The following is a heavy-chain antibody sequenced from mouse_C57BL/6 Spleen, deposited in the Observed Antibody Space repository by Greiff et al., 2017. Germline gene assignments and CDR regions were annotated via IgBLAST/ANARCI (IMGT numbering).Heavy chain of an antibody. Sequence: VQLKESGAELVRPGASVTLSCKASGYTFTDYEMHWVKQTPVHGLEWIGAIDPETGGTAYNQKFKGKAILTADKSSSTAYMELRSLTSEDSAVYYCTREGYDFYAMDYWGQGTSVTVSS. CDR3: TREGYDFYAMDY. J-gene: IGHJ4*01. V-gene: IGHV1-15*01. CDR2: IDPETGGT. D-gene: IGHD2-4*01. CDR1: GYTFTDYE.